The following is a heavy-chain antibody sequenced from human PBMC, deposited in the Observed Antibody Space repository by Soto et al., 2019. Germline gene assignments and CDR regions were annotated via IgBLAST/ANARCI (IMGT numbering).Heavy chain of an antibody. CDR2: FEPADSET. Sequence: PSVKVSCKISGYTLTEISMHWVRQPPGKGLDWTEGFEPADSETIYAQNFQGRVTATEDKATDTAYIELRRLTYYDTAVYYCATGDSRSLLDSWGQGTLVTVSS. CDR3: ATGDSRSLLDS. CDR1: GYTLTEIS. J-gene: IGHJ5*01. V-gene: IGHV1-24*01. D-gene: IGHD3-22*01.